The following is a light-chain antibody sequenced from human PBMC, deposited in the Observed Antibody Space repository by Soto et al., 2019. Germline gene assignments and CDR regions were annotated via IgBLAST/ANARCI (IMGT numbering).Light chain of an antibody. V-gene: IGKV1-9*01. CDR3: QQVNSYPFT. CDR1: QGISSY. Sequence: DIQLAPSPPFMSAYVGDRVTITCRASQGISSYLAWYQQKPGKAPKVLIYAASTLQSGVPSRFSGSGYGTEFTLTISSLQPEDFATYSCQQVNSYPFTFGGGTKVDIK. J-gene: IGKJ4*01. CDR2: AAS.